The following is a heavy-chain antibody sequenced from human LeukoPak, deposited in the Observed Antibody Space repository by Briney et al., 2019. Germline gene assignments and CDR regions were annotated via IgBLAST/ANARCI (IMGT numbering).Heavy chain of an antibody. V-gene: IGHV3-23*01. CDR3: AKDQEYSSSWYGVYYFDY. Sequence: GASLRLSCAASGLTFSSYAMSWVRQAPGKGLEWVSVISGSGGSTYYADSVKGRFTISRDNSKNTLYLQMNSLRAEDTAVYYCAKDQEYSSSWYGVYYFDYWGQGTLVTVSS. J-gene: IGHJ4*02. CDR1: GLTFSSYA. D-gene: IGHD6-13*01. CDR2: ISGSGGST.